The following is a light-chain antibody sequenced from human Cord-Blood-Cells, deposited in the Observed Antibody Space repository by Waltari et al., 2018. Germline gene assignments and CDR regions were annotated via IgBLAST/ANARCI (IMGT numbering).Light chain of an antibody. CDR3: QQYYSTPYT. CDR2: WAS. Sequence: DIVMTQSPDSLAVSLGERAITNCQSSQSVLYSSNNKNYLAWYQQKPGQPPKLLIYWASTRESGVPDRFSGSGSGTDFTLTISSLQAEDVAVYYCQQYYSTPYTFGQGTKLEIK. J-gene: IGKJ2*01. CDR1: QSVLYSSNNKNY. V-gene: IGKV4-1*01.